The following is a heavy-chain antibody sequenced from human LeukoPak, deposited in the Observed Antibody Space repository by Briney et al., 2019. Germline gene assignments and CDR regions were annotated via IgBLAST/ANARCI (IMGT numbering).Heavy chain of an antibody. Sequence: GGSLRLSCVASEFTFHDYAMSWVRQVPGKGLEWVSLISGDGGSASYAGSVKGRFTISRDNSKNSLYLQMNSLRTEDTAFYYCAKASSGSSSRPVDYWGQGTLVTVSS. V-gene: IGHV3-43*02. J-gene: IGHJ4*02. CDR2: ISGDGGSA. D-gene: IGHD3-10*01. CDR1: EFTFHDYA. CDR3: AKASSGSSSRPVDY.